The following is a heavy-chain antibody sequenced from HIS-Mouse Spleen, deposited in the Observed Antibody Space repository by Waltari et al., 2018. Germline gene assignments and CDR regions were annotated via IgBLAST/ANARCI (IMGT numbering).Heavy chain of an antibody. D-gene: IGHD6-13*01. Sequence: QLQLQESGPGLVKPSETLSLTCTVSGGSISSSSYYWGWIRQPPGKGLEGIGGIYYSGRTSYDPSLKSRVTISVDTSKNQFSLKLSSVTAADTAVYYCAREIPYSSSWYDWYFDLWGRGTLVTVSS. CDR2: IYYSGRT. CDR1: GGSISSSSYY. J-gene: IGHJ2*01. CDR3: AREIPYSSSWYDWYFDL. V-gene: IGHV4-39*07.